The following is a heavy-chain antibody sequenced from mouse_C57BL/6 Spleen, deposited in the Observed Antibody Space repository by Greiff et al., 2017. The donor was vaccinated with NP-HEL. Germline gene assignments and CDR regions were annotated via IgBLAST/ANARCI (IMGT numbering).Heavy chain of an antibody. CDR3: ARDSPYYYGSSGYFDV. CDR2: INDDGSST. J-gene: IGHJ1*03. D-gene: IGHD1-1*01. V-gene: IGHV5-16*01. CDR1: GFTFSDYY. Sequence: DVQLVESEGGLVQPGSSMKLSCTASGFTFSDYYMAWVRQVPEKGLEWVANINDDGSSTYYLDSLKSRFIISRDNAKNILYLQMSSLKSEDTATYYCARDSPYYYGSSGYFDVWGTGTTVTVSS.